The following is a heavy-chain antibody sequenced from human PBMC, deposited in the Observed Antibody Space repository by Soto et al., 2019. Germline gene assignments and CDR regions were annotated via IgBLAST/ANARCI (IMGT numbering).Heavy chain of an antibody. Sequence: SETLSLTCAVYGGSFSGYYWSWIRQPPGKGLEWIGEINHSGSTNYNPSLKSRVTISVDTSKNQFSLKLSSVTAADTAVYYCARGQTMDRGVMGYYYYGMDVWGQGTTVTVSS. D-gene: IGHD3-10*01. V-gene: IGHV4-34*01. CDR3: ARGQTMDRGVMGYYYYGMDV. CDR2: INHSGST. CDR1: GGSFSGYY. J-gene: IGHJ6*02.